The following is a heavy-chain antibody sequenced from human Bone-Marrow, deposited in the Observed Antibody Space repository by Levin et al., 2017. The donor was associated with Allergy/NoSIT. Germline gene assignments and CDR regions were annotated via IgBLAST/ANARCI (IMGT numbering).Heavy chain of an antibody. Sequence: GESLKISCTASGFTFHTSAMTWVRQAPGRGLAWVSAISGSGDVTSYADSVKGRFTVFRDNSKNMLFLQMDSLRVEDTAVFYCAKGSSGWFQETDSWGQGTLVTVSS. CDR2: ISGSGDVT. J-gene: IGHJ4*02. CDR3: AKGSSGWFQETDS. V-gene: IGHV3-23*01. D-gene: IGHD6-19*01. CDR1: GFTFHTSA.